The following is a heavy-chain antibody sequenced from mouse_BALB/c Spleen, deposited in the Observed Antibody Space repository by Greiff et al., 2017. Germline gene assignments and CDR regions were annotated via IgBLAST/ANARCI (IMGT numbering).Heavy chain of an antibody. D-gene: IGHD2-4*01. CDR2: ISSGSSTI. CDR3: AREGSTMITYFDY. J-gene: IGHJ2*01. V-gene: IGHV5-17*02. CDR1: GFTFSSFG. Sequence: EVQLVESGGGLVQPGGSRKLSCAASGFTFSSFGMHWVRQAPEKGLEWVAYISSGSSTIYYADTVKGRFTISRDNPKNTLFLQMTSLRSEDTAMYYCAREGSTMITYFDYWGQGTTLTVSS.